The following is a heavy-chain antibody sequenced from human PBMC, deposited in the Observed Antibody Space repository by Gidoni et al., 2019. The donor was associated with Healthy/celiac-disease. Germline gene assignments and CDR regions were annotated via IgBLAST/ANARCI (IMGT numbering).Heavy chain of an antibody. Sequence: EVQLLESGGGLVQPGGSLRLACAASGFTFSSYAMSWVRPAPGKGLEWVSAISGSGGSTYYADSVKGRFTISRDNSKNTLYLQMNSLRAEDTAVYYCAKDHRFVAVAGTRFDYWGQGTLVTVSS. D-gene: IGHD6-19*01. J-gene: IGHJ4*02. CDR3: AKDHRFVAVAGTRFDY. CDR2: ISGSGGST. V-gene: IGHV3-23*01. CDR1: GFTFSSYA.